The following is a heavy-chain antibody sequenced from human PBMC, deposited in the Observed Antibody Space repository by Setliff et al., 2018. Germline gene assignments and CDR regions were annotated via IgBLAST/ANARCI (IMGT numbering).Heavy chain of an antibody. D-gene: IGHD6-19*01. CDR2: IYAGNSNI. J-gene: IGHJ4*02. Sequence: GESLKISCKDSGYTFSLSWIGWVRQMPGKGLDWMGIIYAGNSNIRYSPSFQGQVSISADKSSNTAYLQWSSLKASDTAIYFCARRTGFAVAGFDHWGQGTLVTVSS. CDR3: ARRTGFAVAGFDH. CDR1: GYTFSLSW. V-gene: IGHV5-51*01.